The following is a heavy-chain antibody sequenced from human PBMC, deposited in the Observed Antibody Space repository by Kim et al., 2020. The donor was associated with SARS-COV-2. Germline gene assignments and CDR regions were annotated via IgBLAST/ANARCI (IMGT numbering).Heavy chain of an antibody. D-gene: IGHD1-26*01. CDR1: GYTFTSYD. J-gene: IGHJ6*02. CDR2: MNPNSGNT. Sequence: ASVKVSCKASGYTFTSYDINRVRQATGQGLEWMGWMNPNSGNTGYAQKFQGRVTMTRNTSISTAYMELSSLRSEDTAVYYCARDKWELLPYYYYGMDVWGQGTTVTVSS. V-gene: IGHV1-8*01. CDR3: ARDKWELLPYYYYGMDV.